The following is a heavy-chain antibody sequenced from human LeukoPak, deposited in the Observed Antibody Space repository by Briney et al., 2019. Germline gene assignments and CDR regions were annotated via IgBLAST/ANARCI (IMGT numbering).Heavy chain of an antibody. V-gene: IGHV4-59*01. CDR3: ARTNYYYYMDV. CDR2: IYYSGST. D-gene: IGHD4-11*01. J-gene: IGHJ6*03. CDR1: GGSISSYY. Sequence: PSGTLSLTCTVSGGSISSYYWSWIRQPPGKGLKWIGYIYYSGSTNYNPSLKSRVTISVDTSKNQFSLKLSSVTAADTAVYYCARTNYYYYMDVWGKGTTVTVSS.